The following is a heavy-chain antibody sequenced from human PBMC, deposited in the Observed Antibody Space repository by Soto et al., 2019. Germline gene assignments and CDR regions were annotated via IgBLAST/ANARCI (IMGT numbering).Heavy chain of an antibody. D-gene: IGHD2-2*01. CDR2: IWYDGSNK. V-gene: IGHV3-33*01. CDR3: ARDEARLAPAVVPAAISGFWFDP. J-gene: IGHJ5*02. CDR1: GFTFSSYG. Sequence: QVQLVESGGGVVQPGRSLRLSCAASGFTFSSYGMHWVRQAPRKGLEWVAVIWYDGSNKYYADSVKGRFTISRDNYKNTLYLQMNSLRAEDTAVYYCARDEARLAPAVVPAAISGFWFDPWGQETLVTVSS.